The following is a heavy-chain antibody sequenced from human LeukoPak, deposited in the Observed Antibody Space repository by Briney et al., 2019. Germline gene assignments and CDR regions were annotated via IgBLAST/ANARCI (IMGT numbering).Heavy chain of an antibody. CDR3: ARETDFWSGYPTKSYYYYGMDV. Sequence: VASVKVSCKASGYTFTAYYMHWVRQAPGQGLEWTGWINPNSGGTNYAQKFQGRVTMTRDTSISTAYMELSRLRSDDTAVYYCARETDFWSGYPTKSYYYYGMDVWGQGTTVTVSS. V-gene: IGHV1-2*02. CDR1: GYTFTAYY. J-gene: IGHJ6*02. CDR2: INPNSGGT. D-gene: IGHD3-3*01.